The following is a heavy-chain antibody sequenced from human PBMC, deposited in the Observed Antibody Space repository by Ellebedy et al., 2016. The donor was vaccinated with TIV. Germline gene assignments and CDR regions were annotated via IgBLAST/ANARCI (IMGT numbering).Heavy chain of an antibody. CDR3: ARVSNGNTVVDY. Sequence: AASVKVSCKASGGTFSTYAISWVRQAPGEGLEWMGGIIPMFGTTNYAQKFQDRVTITADKSTSTAYLELRSLRSEDTAVYYCARVSNGNTVVDYWGQGTLVTVSS. V-gene: IGHV1-69*06. CDR2: IIPMFGTT. J-gene: IGHJ4*02. CDR1: GGTFSTYA. D-gene: IGHD2-21*01.